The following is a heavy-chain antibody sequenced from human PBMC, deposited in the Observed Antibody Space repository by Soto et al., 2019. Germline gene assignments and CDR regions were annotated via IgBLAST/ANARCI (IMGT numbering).Heavy chain of an antibody. J-gene: IGHJ6*02. CDR2: TYTTGST. D-gene: IGHD1-20*01. CDR3: ARDPPITSDYAMDV. V-gene: IGHV3-53*02. CDR1: GFAVSSSY. Sequence: EVHLVETGGDLIQSGGSLRLSCAASGFAVSSSYMMWVRQAPGKGLECISVTYTTGSTRYAESVKGRFTVSRDDSKNTVYLQMNSLRADDTAVYYCARDPPITSDYAMDVWGLGTTVIVSS.